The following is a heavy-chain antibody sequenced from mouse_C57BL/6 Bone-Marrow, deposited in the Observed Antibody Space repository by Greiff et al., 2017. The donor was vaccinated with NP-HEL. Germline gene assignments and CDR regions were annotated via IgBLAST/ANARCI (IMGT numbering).Heavy chain of an antibody. D-gene: IGHD1-3*01. Sequence: QVQLQQSGPELARPWASVKISCQAFYTFSRRVHFAIRDTNYWMQWVKQRLGQGLEWIGAIYPGNGDNGYMQKFKGKATLTADKSSSTAYMQLSSLTSDDSAVDYCAWVFYNSLGFDYWGQGTTLTVSS. V-gene: IGHV1-87*01. J-gene: IGHJ2*01. CDR3: SDDSAVDYCAWVFYNSLGFDY. CDR1: YTFSRRVH. CDR2: GQGLEWIG.